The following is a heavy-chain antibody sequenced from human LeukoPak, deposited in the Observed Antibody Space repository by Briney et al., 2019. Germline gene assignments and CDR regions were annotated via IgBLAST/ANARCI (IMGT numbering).Heavy chain of an antibody. D-gene: IGHD3-22*01. V-gene: IGHV3-33*08. CDR2: IWYDGSNK. CDR1: GFTFSSYA. J-gene: IGHJ4*02. CDR3: AREYYDSSNYFRDVNYLDY. Sequence: PGGSLRLSCAASGFTFSSYAMSWVRQAPGKGLEWVAVIWYDGSNKKYAESVKGRFTISRDNSKNTLYLQMNSLRAEDTAVYYCAREYYDSSNYFRDVNYLDYWGQGTLVTVSS.